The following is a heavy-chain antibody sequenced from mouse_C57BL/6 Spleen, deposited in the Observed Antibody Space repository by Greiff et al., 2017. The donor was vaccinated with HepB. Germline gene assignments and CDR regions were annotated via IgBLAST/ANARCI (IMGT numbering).Heavy chain of an antibody. D-gene: IGHD4-1*01. CDR2: ISGGGGNT. CDR1: GFTFSSYT. CDR3: ARLGRGEYYFDY. Sequence: EVMLVESGGGLVKPGGSLKLSCAASGFTFSSYTMSWVRQTPEKRLEWVATISGGGGNTYYPDSVKGRFTISRDNAKNTLYLQMSSLRSEDTALYYCARLGRGEYYFDYWGQGTTLTVSS. J-gene: IGHJ2*01. V-gene: IGHV5-9*01.